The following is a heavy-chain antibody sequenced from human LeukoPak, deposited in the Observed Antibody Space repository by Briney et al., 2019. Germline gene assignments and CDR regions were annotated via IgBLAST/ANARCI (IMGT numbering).Heavy chain of an antibody. CDR1: GGSISNYY. CDR3: AVDYDSTGYYFSMDV. D-gene: IGHD3-22*01. V-gene: IGHV4-59*01. Sequence: SETLSLTCTVSGGSISNYYWSWTRQPPGKGLEWIGYISYSGSTNYNPSLKGRVTISVDTSKNHFSLKLSSVTATVTAVYYCAVDYDSTGYYFSMDVWGKGTTVTVSS. CDR2: ISYSGST. J-gene: IGHJ6*03.